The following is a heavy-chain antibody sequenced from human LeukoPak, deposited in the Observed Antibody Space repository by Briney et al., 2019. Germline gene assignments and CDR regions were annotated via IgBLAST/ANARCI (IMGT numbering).Heavy chain of an antibody. CDR1: GFTFSSYS. J-gene: IGHJ5*02. CDR2: ISSSSGYI. Sequence: GGSLRLSCAASGFTFSSYSMNWVRQAPGEGLEWVASISSSSGYIYYADSVKGRFTISRDNAENALYLQMSSLRAEDTAVYYCARDAFDPWGQGTLVTVSS. V-gene: IGHV3-21*01. CDR3: ARDAFDP.